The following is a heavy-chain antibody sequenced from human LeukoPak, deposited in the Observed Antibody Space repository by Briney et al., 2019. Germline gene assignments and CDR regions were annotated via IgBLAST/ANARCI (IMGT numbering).Heavy chain of an antibody. CDR3: ARELSPAVKFYFDS. D-gene: IGHD2/OR15-2a*01. J-gene: IGHJ4*02. V-gene: IGHV3-33*01. Sequence: GGSLRLSCAASGFPFSSYGMHWVRQAPGKGLGWVAFIWYDGSNKYYADSVKGRFTISRDNSKNTVYLQMNSLRVEDTAVYYCARELSPAVKFYFDSWGQGTQVTVSS. CDR1: GFPFSSYG. CDR2: IWYDGSNK.